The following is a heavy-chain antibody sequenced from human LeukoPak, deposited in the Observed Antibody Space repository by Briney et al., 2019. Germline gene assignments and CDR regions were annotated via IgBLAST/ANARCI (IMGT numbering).Heavy chain of an antibody. CDR2: IGNSRRN. Sequence: GGSLTLSCSTPGLYFLDHPIHWVRLAPGRGPDWVSGIGNSRRNGHADFVRCRFAIYRDNAGNFMYLEMKSLRPEDTALYYCAKEIRRGDSPPDSWGQGTLVTVSS. CDR3: AKEIRRGDSPPDS. J-gene: IGHJ4*02. V-gene: IGHV3-9*01. CDR1: GLYFLDHP.